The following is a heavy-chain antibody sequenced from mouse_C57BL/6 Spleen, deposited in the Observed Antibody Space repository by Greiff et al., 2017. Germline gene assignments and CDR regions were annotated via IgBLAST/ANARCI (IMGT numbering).Heavy chain of an antibody. D-gene: IGHD2-4*01. CDR1: GYSFTGYY. CDR2: INPSTGGT. V-gene: IGHV1-42*01. Sequence: EVQLVESGPELVKPGASVKISCKASGYSFTGYYMNWVKQSPEKSLEWLGEINPSTGGTTYNQKFKAKATLTVDKSSSTAYMQLKSLTSEDSAVYYCARNDYDGGNFDYGGKGTTLTVSS. J-gene: IGHJ2*01. CDR3: ARNDYDGGNFDY.